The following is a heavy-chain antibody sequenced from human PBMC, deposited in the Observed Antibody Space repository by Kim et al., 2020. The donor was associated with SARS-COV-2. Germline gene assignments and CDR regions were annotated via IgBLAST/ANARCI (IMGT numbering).Heavy chain of an antibody. V-gene: IGHV7-4-1*02. CDR2: INTNTGNP. Sequence: ASVKVSCKASGYTFTSYAMNWVRQAPGQGLEWMGWINTNTGNPTYAQGFTGRFVFSLDTSVSTAYLQISSLKAEDTAVYYCARGSITMVRGGPENYYYYYYGMDVWGQGTTVTVSS. D-gene: IGHD3-10*01. J-gene: IGHJ6*02. CDR3: ARGSITMVRGGPENYYYYYYGMDV. CDR1: GYTFTSYA.